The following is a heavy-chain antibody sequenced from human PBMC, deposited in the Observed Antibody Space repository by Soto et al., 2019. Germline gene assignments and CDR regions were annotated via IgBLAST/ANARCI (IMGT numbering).Heavy chain of an antibody. CDR3: AKDRIGVANYYYYGMDV. Sequence: GGSLRLSCAASGFTFSSYGMHWVRQAPGKGLEWVVLISYDGSNKYYADSVKGRFTISRDNSKNTLYLQMNSLRAEDTAVYYCAKDRIGVANYYYYGMDVWGQGTTVTVSS. J-gene: IGHJ6*02. CDR1: GFTFSSYG. D-gene: IGHD3-3*01. CDR2: ISYDGSNK. V-gene: IGHV3-30*18.